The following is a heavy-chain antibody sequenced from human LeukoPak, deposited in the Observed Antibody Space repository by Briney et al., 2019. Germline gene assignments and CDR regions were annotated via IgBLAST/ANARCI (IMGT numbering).Heavy chain of an antibody. CDR1: GGSFSGYY. D-gene: IGHD3-10*01. J-gene: IGHJ6*04. CDR2: IYYSGST. V-gene: IGHV4-59*01. Sequence: SETLSLTCAVYGGSFSGYYWSWIRQPPGKGLEWIGYIYYSGSTNYNPSLKSRVTISVDTSKNQFSLKLSSVTAADTAVYYCARMGLWFGELSTYYYYGMDVWGKGTTVTVSS. CDR3: ARMGLWFGELSTYYYYGMDV.